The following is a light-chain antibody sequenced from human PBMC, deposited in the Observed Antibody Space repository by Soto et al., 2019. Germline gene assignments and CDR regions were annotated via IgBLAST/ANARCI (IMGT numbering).Light chain of an antibody. V-gene: IGLV2-14*01. J-gene: IGLJ1*01. Sequence: QSVLTQPASVSGSPGQSITISCTGTSSDFGDYDYVSWYLQHPGKVPKFMIYEVSNRPSGVSNRFSGSKSGNTASLPISGRQAEDEADYYCSSYTGSSTLVFGPGTKLPVL. CDR2: EVS. CDR3: SSYTGSSTLV. CDR1: SSDFGDYDY.